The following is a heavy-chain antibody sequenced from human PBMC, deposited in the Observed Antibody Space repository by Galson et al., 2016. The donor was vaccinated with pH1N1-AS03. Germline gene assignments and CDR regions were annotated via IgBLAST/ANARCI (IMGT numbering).Heavy chain of an antibody. J-gene: IGHJ5*02. V-gene: IGHV4-59*08. CDR1: GGSITINY. Sequence: TLSLTCTVSGGSITINYWIWIRQPPGKGLEWIGYISYSGFTNYNPSPKSRVTISVDTSKNQFSLKLSSVTAADTAVYYCARRVYGDYVNWFDPWGQGTLVTVSS. CDR3: ARRVYGDYVNWFDP. D-gene: IGHD4-17*01. CDR2: ISYSGFT.